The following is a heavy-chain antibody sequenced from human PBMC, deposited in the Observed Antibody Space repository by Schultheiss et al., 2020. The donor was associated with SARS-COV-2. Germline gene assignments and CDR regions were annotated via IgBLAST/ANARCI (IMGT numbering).Heavy chain of an antibody. V-gene: IGHV4-4*07. D-gene: IGHD3-10*01. CDR2: IYTSGST. CDR1: GGSISSYY. CDR3: ARVPITMVRGVITDAFDI. Sequence: GSLRLSCTVSGGSISSYYWSWIRQPPGKGLEWIGRIYTSGSTNYNPSLKSRVTMSVDTSKNQFSLKLSSVTAADTAVYYCARVPITMVRGVITDAFDIWGQGTMVTVSS. J-gene: IGHJ3*02.